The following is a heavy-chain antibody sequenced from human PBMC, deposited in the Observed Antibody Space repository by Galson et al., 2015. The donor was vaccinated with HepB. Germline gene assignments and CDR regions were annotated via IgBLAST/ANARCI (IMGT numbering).Heavy chain of an antibody. V-gene: IGHV3-33*01. J-gene: IGHJ4*02. D-gene: IGHD4-23*01. CDR2: IWYDGSNK. Sequence: SLRLSCAASGFTFSSYGMHWVRQAPGKGLEWVAVIWYDGSNKYYADSVKGRFTISRDNSKNTLYLQMNSLRAEDTAVYYCARDGGGNSGLSGFDYWGQGTLVTVPS. CDR3: ARDGGGNSGLSGFDY. CDR1: GFTFSSYG.